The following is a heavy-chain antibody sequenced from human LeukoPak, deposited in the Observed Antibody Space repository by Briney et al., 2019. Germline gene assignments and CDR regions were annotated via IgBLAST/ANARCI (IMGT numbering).Heavy chain of an antibody. CDR2: VHGDGNNI. V-gene: IGHV3-74*01. CDR1: GFPFSSYA. D-gene: IGHD1-26*01. CDR3: ARARVGDPTDY. Sequence: PGGSLRPSCAASGFPFSSYAMYWVRQAPGEGLVWVSRVHGDGNNIGYADFVEGRFTISRDNAKNTLYLEMSSLRREDTAVYYCARARVGDPTDYWGQGTLVTVSS. J-gene: IGHJ4*02.